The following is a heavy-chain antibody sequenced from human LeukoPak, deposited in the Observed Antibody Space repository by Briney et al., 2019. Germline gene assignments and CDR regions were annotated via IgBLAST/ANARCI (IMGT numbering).Heavy chain of an antibody. CDR3: ARRYYDILTGYYFFDY. CDR2: IYYSGST. Sequence: TSETLSLTCTVSGSSISSYYWSWIRQPPGKGLEWIGYIYYSGSTNYNPSLKSRVTISVDTSKNQFSLKLSSVTAADTAVYYCARRYYDILTGYYFFDYWGQGTLVTVSS. CDR1: GSSISSYY. J-gene: IGHJ4*02. V-gene: IGHV4-59*08. D-gene: IGHD3-9*01.